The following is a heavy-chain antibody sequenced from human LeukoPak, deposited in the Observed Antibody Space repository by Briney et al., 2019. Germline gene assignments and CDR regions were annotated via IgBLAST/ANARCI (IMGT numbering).Heavy chain of an antibody. J-gene: IGHJ4*02. Sequence: GGSLRLFCAASGFTFSIYAMSWVRQALGKGVEWVSAISGSGGSTYYADSVKGRFPISRDNPKNTLYLQMNSLRAEDTAVYYCAKAEVLLWFGELSYWGQGTLVTVSS. D-gene: IGHD3-10*01. CDR2: ISGSGGST. V-gene: IGHV3-23*01. CDR1: GFTFSIYA. CDR3: AKAEVLLWFGELSY.